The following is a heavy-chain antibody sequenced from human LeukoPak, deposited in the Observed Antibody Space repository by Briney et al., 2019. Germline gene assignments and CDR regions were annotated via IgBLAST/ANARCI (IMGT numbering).Heavy chain of an antibody. J-gene: IGHJ4*02. D-gene: IGHD3-10*01. Sequence: SETLSLTCTVSGGSISSYYWSWIRQPPGKGLEWIGYIYYSGSTNYNPSLKSRVTISVDTSKNQFSLKLSSVTAADTAVYYCASRSPRGFGELHFDYWGQGTLVTVSS. CDR1: GGSISSYY. CDR3: ASRSPRGFGELHFDY. CDR2: IYYSGST. V-gene: IGHV4-59*01.